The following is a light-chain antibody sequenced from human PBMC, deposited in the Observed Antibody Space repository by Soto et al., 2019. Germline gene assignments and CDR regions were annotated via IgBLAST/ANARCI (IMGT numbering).Light chain of an antibody. CDR3: QSYDSSLSGSVV. J-gene: IGLJ2*01. V-gene: IGLV1-40*01. CDR2: GNS. Sequence: QAVVTQPPSVSGAPGQTVTISCTGSSSNIGAGYDVHWYQQLPGTAPKLLIYGNSNRPSGVPDRFSGSKSGTSASLAITGLQAEDEADYYCQSYDSSLSGSVVFGGGTKLTVL. CDR1: SSNIGAGYD.